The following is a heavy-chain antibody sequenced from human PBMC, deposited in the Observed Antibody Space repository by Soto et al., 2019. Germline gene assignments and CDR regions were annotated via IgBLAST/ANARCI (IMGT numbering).Heavy chain of an antibody. V-gene: IGHV3-23*01. Sequence: PGGSLRLSCAASGITFSSYAMSWVRQATGKGLEWVSAISGSGGSTYYADSVKGRFTISRDNSKNTLYLQMNSLRAEDTAVYYCAKPPKSITMVRGVILDYYYYGMDVWGQGTTVTVSS. J-gene: IGHJ6*02. CDR1: GITFSSYA. D-gene: IGHD3-10*01. CDR2: ISGSGGST. CDR3: AKPPKSITMVRGVILDYYYYGMDV.